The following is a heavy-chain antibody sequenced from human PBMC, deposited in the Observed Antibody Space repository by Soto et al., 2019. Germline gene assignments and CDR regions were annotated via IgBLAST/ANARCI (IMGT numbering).Heavy chain of an antibody. D-gene: IGHD3-16*01. CDR1: GGSFSGYY. CDR3: ARGAVVRGRILGYYYYYGMDV. Sequence: QVQLQQWGAGLLKPSETLSLTCAVYGGSFSGYYWSWIRQPPGKGVEWIGEINHSGSTNYNPSLKSRVTISVDTSKNQFSLKLSSVTAADTAVYYCARGAVVRGRILGYYYYYGMDVWGQGTTVTVSS. CDR2: INHSGST. J-gene: IGHJ6*02. V-gene: IGHV4-34*01.